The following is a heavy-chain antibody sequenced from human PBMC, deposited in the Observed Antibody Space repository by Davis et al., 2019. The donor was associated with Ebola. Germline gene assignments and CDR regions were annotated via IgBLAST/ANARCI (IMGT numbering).Heavy chain of an antibody. V-gene: IGHV4-59*01. CDR1: GRSITSYY. D-gene: IGHD1/OR15-1a*01. J-gene: IGHJ5*02. CDR2: IHYSGST. CDR3: AKQFDP. Sequence: SETLSLTCTVSGRSITSYYWSWIRQPPGKGLELIGYIHYSGSTNYNPSLKSRVTISVDTSKNQFSLKLSSVTAADAGVYYCAKQFDPWGQGILVTVSS.